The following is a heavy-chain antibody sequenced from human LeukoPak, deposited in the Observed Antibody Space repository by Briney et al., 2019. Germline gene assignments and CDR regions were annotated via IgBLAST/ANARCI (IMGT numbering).Heavy chain of an antibody. V-gene: IGHV3-7*01. Sequence: GSLRLSCAASGFTFSSSWMSWVRQAPGKGLEWVANIKPDGSEKYYVDSVKGRFTISRDNAKNSLSLQMNSLRAEDTALYYCAREERRRYYDFWSGYQDFAFDYWGQGTLVTVSS. CDR1: GFTFSSSW. CDR2: IKPDGSEK. D-gene: IGHD3-3*01. CDR3: AREERRRYYDFWSGYQDFAFDY. J-gene: IGHJ4*02.